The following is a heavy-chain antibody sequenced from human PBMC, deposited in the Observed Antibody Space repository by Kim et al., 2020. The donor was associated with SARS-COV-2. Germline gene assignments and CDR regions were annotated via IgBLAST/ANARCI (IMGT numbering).Heavy chain of an antibody. V-gene: IGHV4-34*01. CDR1: GGSFSGYY. D-gene: IGHD6-19*01. Sequence: SETLSLTCAVYGGSFSGYYWSWIRQPPGKGLEWIGEINHSGSTNSTPSLKSGVTISVDTSKNQFSLKLSSVTAADTAVYYCAKKMAGYSSGWTQYNWFDPWGHGTLVTVSS. CDR2: INHSGST. J-gene: IGHJ5*02. CDR3: AKKMAGYSSGWTQYNWFDP.